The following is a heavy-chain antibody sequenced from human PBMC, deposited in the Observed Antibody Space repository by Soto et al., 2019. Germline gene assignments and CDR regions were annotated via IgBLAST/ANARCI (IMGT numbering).Heavy chain of an antibody. Sequence: GESLKISCQGSGYRFDSFLIGWVRQMPGKGLEWMGLIYPGDSETRYSPSFQGQVTISADKSMNTAYLQWSSLKASDTAMYYCARPNAYSSSWYNYYGMDVWGQGTTVTVSS. CDR2: IYPGDSET. CDR3: ARPNAYSSSWYNYYGMDV. CDR1: GYRFDSFL. D-gene: IGHD6-13*01. V-gene: IGHV5-51*01. J-gene: IGHJ6*02.